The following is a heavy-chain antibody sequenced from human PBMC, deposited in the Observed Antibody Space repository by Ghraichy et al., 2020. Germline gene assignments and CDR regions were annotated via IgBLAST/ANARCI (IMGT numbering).Heavy chain of an antibody. J-gene: IGHJ4*02. CDR1: GFIFDGFA. CDR3: VKTLRRDYDYYSFEN. Sequence: GESMNISCEASGFIFDGFAMHWVRQGPGKRLEWVSFISWDGLRTSYASSVKGRFTTSRDNHKNSVSLEMNSLKSEDTAMYFCVKTLRRDYDYYSFENWGQGTLVTVSS. D-gene: IGHD5-12*01. V-gene: IGHV3-43*02. CDR2: ISWDGLRT.